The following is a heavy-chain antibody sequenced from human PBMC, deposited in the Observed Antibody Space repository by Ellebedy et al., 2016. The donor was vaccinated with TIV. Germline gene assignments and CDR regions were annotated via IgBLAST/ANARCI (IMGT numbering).Heavy chain of an antibody. V-gene: IGHV1-69*13. CDR2: IIPIFGTA. CDR1: GGTFSSYA. CDR3: APKHYYDSSGFQAN. D-gene: IGHD3-22*01. Sequence: AASVKVSCKASGGTFSSYAISWVRQAPGQGLEWMGGIIPIFGTANYAQKFQGRVTITADESTSTAYMELSSLRSEDTAVYYCAPKHYYDSSGFQANWGQGTLVTVSS. J-gene: IGHJ4*02.